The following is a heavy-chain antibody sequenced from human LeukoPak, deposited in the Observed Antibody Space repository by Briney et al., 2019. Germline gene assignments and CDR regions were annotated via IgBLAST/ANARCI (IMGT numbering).Heavy chain of an antibody. V-gene: IGHV4-34*01. Sequence: SETLTPTCAVHGGSFRAYYWSWIRQPPGKGLKWCGEINHSGGITYTPSLKSPATLSEDTSKQQFSLELSSVTAADTAVYYCARGLKWDYVETRLWNYWGQGTLVTVSS. D-gene: IGHD1-26*01. CDR2: INHSGGI. CDR1: GGSFRAYY. J-gene: IGHJ4*02. CDR3: ARGLKWDYVETRLWNY.